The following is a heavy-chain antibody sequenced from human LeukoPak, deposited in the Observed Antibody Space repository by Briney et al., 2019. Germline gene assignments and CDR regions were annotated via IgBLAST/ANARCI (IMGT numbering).Heavy chain of an antibody. D-gene: IGHD3-10*01. V-gene: IGHV3-11*04. J-gene: IGHJ5*02. CDR3: ARYSSGSRFDP. CDR2: ISSSGSAI. Sequence: GGSLRLSCAASGFTFSDYYMTWIRQAPGKGLEWVSYISSSGSAIYYADSVKGRFTISRDDAKNSLYLQMNSLRAEYTAVYYCARYSSGSRFDPWGQGTLVTVSS. CDR1: GFTFSDYY.